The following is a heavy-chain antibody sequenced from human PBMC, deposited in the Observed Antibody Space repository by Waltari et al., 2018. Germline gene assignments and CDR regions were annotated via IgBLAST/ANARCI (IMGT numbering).Heavy chain of an antibody. J-gene: IGHJ5*02. CDR2: IYYSGST. D-gene: IGHD5-18*01. Sequence: QVQLQESGPGLVKPSETLSLTCTVSGGSISSYYWSWIRQPPGKGLEWIGYIYYSGSTNYTPSLKSRVTISVDTSKNQFSLKLSSVTAADTAVYYCARARGYSYGEGWFDPWGQGTLVTVSS. CDR1: GGSISSYY. CDR3: ARARGYSYGEGWFDP. V-gene: IGHV4-59*01.